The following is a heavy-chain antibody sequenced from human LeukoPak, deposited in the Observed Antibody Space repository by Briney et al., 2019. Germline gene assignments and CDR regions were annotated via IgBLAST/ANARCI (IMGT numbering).Heavy chain of an antibody. D-gene: IGHD7-27*01. CDR3: ASRKLGNDY. CDR2: IYYTGSG. Sequence: SETLSLTCTVSGGSISSYYWSWIRQPPGKGLEWIGYIYYTGSGSYNPSLRSRVTISADTSKNQFSLKLSSVTAADTAVYYCASRKLGNDYWGQGTLVTVSS. CDR1: GGSISSYY. V-gene: IGHV4-59*01. J-gene: IGHJ4*01.